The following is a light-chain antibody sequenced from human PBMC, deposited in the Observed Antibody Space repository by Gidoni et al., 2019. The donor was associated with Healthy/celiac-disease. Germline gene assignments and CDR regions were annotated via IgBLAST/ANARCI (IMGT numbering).Light chain of an antibody. V-gene: IGKV1-5*03. Sequence: DIQMTQSPSTLSASVGDRVTITCRASQSISSWFAWYQQKPGKAPKLLFYKASSLESGVPSRFSGSGSGTEFTLTISSLHPDDFATYYCQQYNSYSTFGPGTKVDIK. J-gene: IGKJ3*01. CDR2: KAS. CDR1: QSISSW. CDR3: QQYNSYST.